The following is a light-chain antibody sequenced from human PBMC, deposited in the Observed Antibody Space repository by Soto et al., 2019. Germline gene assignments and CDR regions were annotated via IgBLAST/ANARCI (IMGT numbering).Light chain of an antibody. Sequence: EIVLTQSPGTLSLSPEERATLYCSSSQSVSSSYLAWYQQKPDQAPRLLIYGASSRATGIPDRFSGSGSGTDFTLTISRLEPEDFAVYYCQQYGSSPFTFGPGTKVDIK. CDR2: GAS. V-gene: IGKV3-20*01. J-gene: IGKJ3*01. CDR3: QQYGSSPFT. CDR1: QSVSSSY.